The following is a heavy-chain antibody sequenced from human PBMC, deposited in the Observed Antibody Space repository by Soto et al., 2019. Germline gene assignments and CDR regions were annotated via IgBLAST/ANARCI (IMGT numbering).Heavy chain of an antibody. J-gene: IGHJ4*02. Sequence: QVQLVESGGGMVQPGRSLRLSCAASGFTLSSHGFHWVRQAPGKGLEWVAVIWYDGSEKYYAESVKGRFTISRDISKNTLFLQLNSLRAEDTAVYYCARGVTAHGDYWSFYYTRTDYWGPGTLVTVSS. V-gene: IGHV3-33*01. CDR1: GFTLSSHG. CDR3: ARGVTAHGDYWSFYYTRTDY. D-gene: IGHD3-3*01. CDR2: IWYDGSEK.